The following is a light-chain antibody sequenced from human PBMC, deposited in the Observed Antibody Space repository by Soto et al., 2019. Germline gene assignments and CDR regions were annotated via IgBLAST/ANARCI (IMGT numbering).Light chain of an antibody. CDR1: QSVLYSSNNKNY. J-gene: IGKJ1*01. CDR3: QDRSSWPLGT. CDR2: WAS. V-gene: IGKV4-1*01. Sequence: DIVMTQSPDSLAVSLGERATINCKSSQSVLYSSNNKNYLAWYQQKPGQPPKLLIYWASTRESGVPDRFSGSGSGTDFTLTISSLQAEDVAVYYCQDRSSWPLGTFGQGTKVDIK.